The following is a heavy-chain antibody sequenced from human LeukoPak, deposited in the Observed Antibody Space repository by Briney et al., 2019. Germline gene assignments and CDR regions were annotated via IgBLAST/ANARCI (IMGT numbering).Heavy chain of an antibody. Sequence: SETLSLTCTVSGGSISSYYWSWIRQPPGKGLEWIGHIYYSGSTNYNPSLKSRVTISVDTSKNQFSLKLSSVTAADTAVYYCARYYYDSSGYYRALDYWGQGTLVTVSS. D-gene: IGHD3-22*01. J-gene: IGHJ4*02. CDR1: GGSISSYY. CDR2: IYYSGST. V-gene: IGHV4-59*12. CDR3: ARYYYDSSGYYRALDY.